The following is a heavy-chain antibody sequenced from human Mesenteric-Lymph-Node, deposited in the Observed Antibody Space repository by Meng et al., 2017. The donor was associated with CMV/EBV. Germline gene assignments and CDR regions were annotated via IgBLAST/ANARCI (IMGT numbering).Heavy chain of an antibody. CDR3: ARAIDSYLLRAFNI. V-gene: IGHV3-20*01. J-gene: IGHJ3*02. D-gene: IGHD3-10*01. CDR1: GFTFDDYG. Sequence: GESLKISCAASGFTFDDYGMSWVRQAPGKGLEWVSGINWNGGSTGYADSVKGRFTISRDNAKNSLYLQMNSLRAEDTALYHCARAIDSYLLRAFNIWGQGTMVTVSS. CDR2: INWNGGST.